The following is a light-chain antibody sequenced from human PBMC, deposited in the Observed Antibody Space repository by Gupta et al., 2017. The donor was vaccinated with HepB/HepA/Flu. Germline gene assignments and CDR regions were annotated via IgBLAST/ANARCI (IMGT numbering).Light chain of an antibody. CDR1: QDISNY. CDR2: DAS. Sequence: DIQMTQSPSSLSASVGDRVTITCQASQDISNYLNWYQQKPGKAPKLLIYDASNLETGVPSRFSGSGSGTDFTFTISSLQPEDIATYYCQQDDNLPITFGHGTNVDIK. J-gene: IGKJ3*01. CDR3: QQDDNLPIT. V-gene: IGKV1-33*01.